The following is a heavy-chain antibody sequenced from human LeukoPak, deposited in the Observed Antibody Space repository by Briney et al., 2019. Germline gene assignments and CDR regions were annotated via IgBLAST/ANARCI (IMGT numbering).Heavy chain of an antibody. CDR1: GGSISSSNW. CDR2: IYHSGST. CDR3: ARYSSSSKNSRTNWFDP. J-gene: IGHJ5*02. D-gene: IGHD6-6*01. Sequence: TSGTLSLTCAVSGGSISSSNWWSWVRQPPGKGLEWIGEIYHSGSTNYNPSLKSRVTISVDKSKNQFSLKLSSVTAADTAVYYCARYSSSSKNSRTNWFDPWGQGTLVTVSS. V-gene: IGHV4-4*02.